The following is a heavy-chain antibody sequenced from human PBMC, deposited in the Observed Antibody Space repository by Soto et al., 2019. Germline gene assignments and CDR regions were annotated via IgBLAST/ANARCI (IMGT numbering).Heavy chain of an antibody. CDR3: ARARIQLWLRYYYYGMDV. D-gene: IGHD5-18*01. Sequence: SETLCLTWTVSGGSISSSVYYWGWIRQPPGKGLEWIGSIYYSGSTYYNPSLKSRVTISVDTSKNQFSLKLSSVTAADTAVYYCARARIQLWLRYYYYGMDVWGQGTTVTVSS. CDR2: IYYSGST. CDR1: GGSISSSVYY. J-gene: IGHJ6*02. V-gene: IGHV4-39*01.